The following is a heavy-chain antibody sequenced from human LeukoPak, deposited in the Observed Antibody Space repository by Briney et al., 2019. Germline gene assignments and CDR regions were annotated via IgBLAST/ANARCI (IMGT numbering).Heavy chain of an antibody. V-gene: IGHV3-7*03. D-gene: IGHD3-10*01. Sequence: GGSLRLSCAASGFTFGYFWMSWVRQAPGRGLQWVASMKGDGSLIHYVDSVKGRFTISRDNSKNTLFLHMNSLRAEDTAVYSCAKGYYGSGSYGWFDYWGQGTLVTVSS. CDR3: AKGYYGSGSYGWFDY. CDR1: GFTFGYFW. CDR2: MKGDGSLI. J-gene: IGHJ4*02.